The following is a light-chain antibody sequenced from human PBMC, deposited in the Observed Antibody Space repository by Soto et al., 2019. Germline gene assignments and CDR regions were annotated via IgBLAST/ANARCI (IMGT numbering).Light chain of an antibody. V-gene: IGKV3D-7*01. Sequence: PGERVTLSCRASQSVSSSYLTWYQQKPGQAPRLLIYGASTRATSIPARFSGSGSGTDFTLTISSLQPEDFAVYYCQQDYNLPLTFGRGTKVEIK. CDR1: QSVSSSY. CDR2: GAS. CDR3: QQDYNLPLT. J-gene: IGKJ4*01.